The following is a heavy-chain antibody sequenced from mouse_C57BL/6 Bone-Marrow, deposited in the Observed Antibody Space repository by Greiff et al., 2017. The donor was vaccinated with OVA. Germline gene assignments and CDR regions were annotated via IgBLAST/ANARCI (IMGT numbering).Heavy chain of an antibody. CDR2: ISNGGGST. CDR1: GFTFSDYY. V-gene: IGHV5-12*01. J-gene: IGHJ2*01. CDR3: ARHYGSSYLDY. Sequence: DVQLVESGGGLVQPGGSLKLSCAASGFTFSDYYMYWVRQTPEKRLEWVAYISNGGGSTYYPDTVKGRFTISRDNAKNTLYLQMSRLKSEDTAMYYCARHYGSSYLDYWGQGTTLTVSS. D-gene: IGHD1-1*01.